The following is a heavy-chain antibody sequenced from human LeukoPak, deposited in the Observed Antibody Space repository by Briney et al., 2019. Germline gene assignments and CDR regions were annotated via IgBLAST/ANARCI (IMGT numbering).Heavy chain of an antibody. CDR2: IYYSGST. CDR3: ARDYGGYYSDY. J-gene: IGHJ4*02. D-gene: IGHD4-23*01. CDR1: GGSISSSSYY. Sequence: SETLSLTCTVSGGSISSSSYYWGWIRQPPGKGLEWTGSIYYSGSTYYNPSLKSRVTISVDTSKNQFSLKLSSVTAADTAVYYCARDYGGYYSDYWGQGTLVTVSS. V-gene: IGHV4-39*07.